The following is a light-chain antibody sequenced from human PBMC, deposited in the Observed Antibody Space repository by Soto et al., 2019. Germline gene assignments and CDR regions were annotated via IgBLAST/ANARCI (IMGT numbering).Light chain of an antibody. Sequence: DIQMTQSPSSLSASVGDRVTITCRASQSISIYLNWYQQKPGEAPRLLMYGASSLQSWVPSRFSGSGSGKDFTLTISSLQPEDFATYYCQQSYSTLRTFGQGTKVEIK. J-gene: IGKJ1*01. CDR2: GAS. CDR1: QSISIY. V-gene: IGKV1-39*01. CDR3: QQSYSTLRT.